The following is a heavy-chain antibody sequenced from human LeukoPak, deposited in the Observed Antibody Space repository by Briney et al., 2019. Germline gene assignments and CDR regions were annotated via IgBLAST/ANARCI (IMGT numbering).Heavy chain of an antibody. J-gene: IGHJ2*01. D-gene: IGHD5-18*01. Sequence: PGGSLTLSCPASGFTFSRYAMSWVRQAPGQGLEWVSAISGSGGSTYYADSVKGRFTISRDNAKNSLSLQMNSLRVEDTAVYYCAREHSYIYGSQFFDLWGRGTLVIVSS. CDR1: GFTFSRYA. V-gene: IGHV3-23*01. CDR2: ISGSGGST. CDR3: AREHSYIYGSQFFDL.